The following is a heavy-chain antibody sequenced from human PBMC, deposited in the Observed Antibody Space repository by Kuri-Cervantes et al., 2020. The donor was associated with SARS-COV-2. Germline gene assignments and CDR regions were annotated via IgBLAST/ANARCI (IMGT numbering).Heavy chain of an antibody. CDR1: GFTFSSYS. CDR2: ISSSSSYI. D-gene: IGHD2-2*01. V-gene: IGHV3-21*01. CDR3: ARETEGFIGYCSSTSCPIDY. Sequence: GESLKISCAASGFTFSSYSMNWVRQAPGKGLEWVSSISSSSSYIYYADSVKGRFTISRDNAKNSLYLQMNSLRAEDTAVYYCARETEGFIGYCSSTSCPIDYWGQGTLVTVSS. J-gene: IGHJ4*02.